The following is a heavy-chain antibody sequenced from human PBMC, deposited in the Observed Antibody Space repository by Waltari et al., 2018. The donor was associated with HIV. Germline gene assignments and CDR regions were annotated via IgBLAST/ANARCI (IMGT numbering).Heavy chain of an antibody. CDR1: GFTFSSYA. CDR3: ARDTGYCSFGSCSYNWLDP. J-gene: IGHJ5*02. V-gene: IGHV3-30*01. CDR2: ISYDGSNK. Sequence: QVHLVESGGGVVQPGRSLRLSCAASGFTFSSYAIHWVRQAPGKGLEGVELISYDGSNKYYADSVKGRFTISRDNSKNTLYLQMNSLRAEDTSVYYCARDTGYCSFGSCSYNWLDPWGQGTLVSVSS. D-gene: IGHD2-15*01.